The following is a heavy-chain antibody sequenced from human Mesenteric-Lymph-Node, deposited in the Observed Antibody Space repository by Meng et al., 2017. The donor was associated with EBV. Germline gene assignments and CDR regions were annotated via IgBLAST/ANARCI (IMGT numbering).Heavy chain of an antibody. Sequence: QLQTQQWGAVLVKPSETLSLTCAFYGGSFSNHYWSWIRQPPGKALEWIGEINHSGSTSYNPSLKSRVTISVDTAKNQFSLKMSSVTAAGTAVYYCARLIVGSLSTFDYWGQGALVTVSS. CDR2: INHSGST. CDR3: ARLIVGSLSTFDY. J-gene: IGHJ4*02. D-gene: IGHD1-26*01. V-gene: IGHV4-34*01. CDR1: GGSFSNHY.